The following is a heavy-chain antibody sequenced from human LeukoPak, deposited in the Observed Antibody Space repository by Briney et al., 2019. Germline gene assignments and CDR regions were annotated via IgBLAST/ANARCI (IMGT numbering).Heavy chain of an antibody. Sequence: GGSLRLSCAASGFTFDDYGMSWVRQAPEQGLEWVSGINWNGGSTGYADSVKGRFTITRDNAKNSLYLQMNRLRAEDTALYYCAIGVSVTTGRTTTAGNYCYMDVWGKGTTVAVSS. CDR3: AIGVSVTTGRTTTAGNYCYMDV. CDR1: GFTFDDYG. D-gene: IGHD4-17*01. V-gene: IGHV3-20*04. J-gene: IGHJ6*03. CDR2: INWNGGST.